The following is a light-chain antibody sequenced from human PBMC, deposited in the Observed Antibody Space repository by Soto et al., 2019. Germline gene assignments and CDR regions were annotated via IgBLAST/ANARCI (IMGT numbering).Light chain of an antibody. CDR1: QSVSSY. CDR2: DAS. J-gene: IGKJ4*01. V-gene: IGKV3-11*01. Sequence: LTQSPSSLSASVGDRVTITCRASQSVSSYLAWYQQKPGQAPRLLIYDASNRATGIPARFSGSGSGTDFTLTISSLEPEDFAVYYCQQRSNWPPTLTFGGGTKVEIK. CDR3: QQRSNWPPTLT.